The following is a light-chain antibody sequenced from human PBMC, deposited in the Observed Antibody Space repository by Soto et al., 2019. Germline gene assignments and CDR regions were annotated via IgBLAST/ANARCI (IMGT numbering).Light chain of an antibody. CDR3: AAWDDILGEV. J-gene: IGLJ1*01. CDR2: TNN. V-gene: IGLV1-47*01. Sequence: SSLTQPPPASGAPGRRGPISFFWGSSNIGNNYVYWYQQLPGTAPKLLIYTNNQRPSGVPDRFSGSKSGTSASLAISGLRSEDEADYYCAAWDDILGEVFGTGTKVTVL. CDR1: SSNIGNNY.